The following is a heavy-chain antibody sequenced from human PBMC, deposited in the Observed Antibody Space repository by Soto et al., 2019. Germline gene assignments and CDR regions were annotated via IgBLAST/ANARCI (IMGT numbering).Heavy chain of an antibody. CDR1: GYTFTSHY. CDR3: ARAIEESRSHDAFDI. Sequence: VASVKVSCKASGYTFTSHYMHWVRQAPGQGLEWMGIINPSGGSTSYAQKFQGRVTMTRDTSTSTVYMELSSLRSEDTAVYYCARAIEESRSHDAFDIWGQGTMVTVSS. J-gene: IGHJ3*02. CDR2: INPSGGST. D-gene: IGHD3-22*01. V-gene: IGHV1-46*03.